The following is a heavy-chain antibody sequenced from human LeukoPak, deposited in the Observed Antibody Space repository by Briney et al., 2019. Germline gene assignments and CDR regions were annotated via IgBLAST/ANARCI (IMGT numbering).Heavy chain of an antibody. V-gene: IGHV1-2*02. CDR3: ARQGSGSGVWYPVDY. CDR1: GYTFTGYY. J-gene: IGHJ4*02. CDR2: MNPKSGGT. D-gene: IGHD6-19*01. Sequence: ASVKVSCKASGYTFTGYYMHWVRQAPGQGLEWMGWMNPKSGGTKYAQTFQGRVTLTRDTSISTAYLELSSLTSDDTAVYYCARQGSGSGVWYPVDYWGQGTLITVSS.